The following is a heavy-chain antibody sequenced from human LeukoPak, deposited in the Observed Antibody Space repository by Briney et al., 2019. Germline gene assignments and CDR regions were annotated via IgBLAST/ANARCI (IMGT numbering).Heavy chain of an antibody. CDR2: IYTSGST. J-gene: IGHJ6*02. CDR3: ATTTGVYYYGMDV. Sequence: SQTLSLTCTVSGGSISSGSYYWSWIRQPAGKGLEWIGRIYTSGSTNYNPSLKSRVTISVDTSKNQFSLKLSSVTAPDTAVYYCATTTGVYYYGMDVWGQGTTVTVSS. D-gene: IGHD1-1*01. CDR1: GGSISSGSYY. V-gene: IGHV4-61*02.